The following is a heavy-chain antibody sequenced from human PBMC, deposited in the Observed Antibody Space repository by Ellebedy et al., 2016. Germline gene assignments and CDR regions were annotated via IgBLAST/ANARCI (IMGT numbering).Heavy chain of an antibody. Sequence: GGSLRLSCAGSGFIFSTYDMHWVRQAPGKGLEWVSSISSSSTYIYNADSVKGRFTISRDNAEKSVYLQMKSLRAEDTAVYYCARRRKSTSGDFDYWGQGTLVTVSS. CDR1: GFIFSTYD. V-gene: IGHV3-21*01. CDR3: ARRRKSTSGDFDY. J-gene: IGHJ4*02. D-gene: IGHD3-10*01. CDR2: ISSSSTYI.